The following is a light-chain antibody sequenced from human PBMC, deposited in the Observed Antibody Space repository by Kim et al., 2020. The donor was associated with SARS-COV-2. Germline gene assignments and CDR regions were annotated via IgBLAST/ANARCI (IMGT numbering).Light chain of an antibody. J-gene: IGKJ5*01. Sequence: EIVMTQSPTTLSVSPGERATLSCRASQSVNSNLAWYQQKPGQAPRLLIFGASTRATDIPARFSGSGSGTEFTLTITSLQSEDFAVYYCQQYNNWPPITFGQGTRLEIK. CDR2: GAS. CDR1: QSVNSN. V-gene: IGKV3D-15*01. CDR3: QQYNNWPPIT.